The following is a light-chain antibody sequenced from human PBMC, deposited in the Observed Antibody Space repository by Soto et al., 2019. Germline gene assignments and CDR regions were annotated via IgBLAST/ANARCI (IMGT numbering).Light chain of an antibody. Sequence: QSALSQPASVSGSPGQSITISCTGTSSDVGGYNYVSWYQQHPGKAPKLMFYYVSNRPSGVSNRFSGSKSGNTASLTISGRQAEDEADYYCSSNTSSSFYVFGTGTKLTVL. J-gene: IGLJ1*01. CDR3: SSNTSSSFYV. CDR2: YVS. CDR1: SSDVGGYNY. V-gene: IGLV2-14*01.